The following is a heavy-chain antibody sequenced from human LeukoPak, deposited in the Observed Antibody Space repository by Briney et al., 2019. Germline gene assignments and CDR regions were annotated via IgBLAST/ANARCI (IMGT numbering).Heavy chain of an antibody. CDR1: GYTFTSYY. J-gene: IGHJ4*02. CDR3: ARDMVDGPFYYDGSGFDY. D-gene: IGHD3-22*01. CDR2: INPSGGST. Sequence: ASVKVSCKASGYTFTSYYMHWVRQAPGQGLEWMGIINPSGGSTSYAQKFQGRVTMTRDTSTSTVYMELSSLRSEDTAVYYCARDMVDGPFYYDGSGFDYWGQGTLVTVSS. V-gene: IGHV1-46*01.